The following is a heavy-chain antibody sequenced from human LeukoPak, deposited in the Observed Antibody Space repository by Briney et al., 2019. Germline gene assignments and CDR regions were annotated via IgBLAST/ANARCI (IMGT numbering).Heavy chain of an antibody. D-gene: IGHD1-26*01. J-gene: IGHJ4*02. Sequence: SETLSLTCTVSGGSISSYYWSWIRQPPGKGLEWIGYIYYSGSTNYNPSLKSRVTISVDTSKNQFSLKLSSVTAADTAVYYCARGVVGATEDYWGQGTLVTVSS. CDR3: ARGVVGATEDY. CDR1: GGSISSYY. CDR2: IYYSGST. V-gene: IGHV4-59*01.